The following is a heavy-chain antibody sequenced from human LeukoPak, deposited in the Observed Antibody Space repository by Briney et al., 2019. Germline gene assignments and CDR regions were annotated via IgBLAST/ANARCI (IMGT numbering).Heavy chain of an antibody. CDR3: PSQWELLPLLGFDP. V-gene: IGHV3-30*03. CDR2: ISYDGSNK. CDR1: GFTFDDYA. J-gene: IGHJ5*02. D-gene: IGHD1-26*01. Sequence: GGSLRLSCAVSGFTFDDYAMHGVRQAPGRGLEWVAVISYDGSNKYYADSVKGRFTISRDNSKNTLYLQMNSLRAEDTAVYYWPSQWELLPLLGFDPWGQGTLVTVSS.